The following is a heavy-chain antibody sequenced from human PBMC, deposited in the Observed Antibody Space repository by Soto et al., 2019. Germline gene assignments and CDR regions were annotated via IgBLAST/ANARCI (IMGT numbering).Heavy chain of an antibody. D-gene: IGHD2-21*02. CDR1: GFTFSPYT. CDR3: ARGGGFCGADCYKGGIDY. J-gene: IGHJ4*02. CDR2: ISYDGGDK. V-gene: IGHV3-30-3*01. Sequence: QVQLVESGGGVVQPGRSLRLSCAASGFTFSPYTMHWVRQTPGQGLEWVAVISYDGGDKYYADSVRGRFTISRDNSKNTLFLQMNNLRAEDTALYYCARGGGFCGADCYKGGIDYWGQGALVTVSS.